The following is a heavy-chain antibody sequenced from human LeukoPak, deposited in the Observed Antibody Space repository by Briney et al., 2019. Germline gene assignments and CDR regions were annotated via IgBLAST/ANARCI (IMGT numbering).Heavy chain of an antibody. CDR3: ARYSSSPAWTCFDY. CDR2: TYTSGSI. CDR1: GGSISSYY. V-gene: IGHV4-4*07. Sequence: ASETLSLTCTVSGGSISSYYWSWIRQPAGKGLEWIGRTYTSGSINYNPSLKSRVTMSVDTSKNQFSLKLSSVTAADTAVYYCARYSSSPAWTCFDYWGQGTLVTVSS. J-gene: IGHJ4*02. D-gene: IGHD6-6*01.